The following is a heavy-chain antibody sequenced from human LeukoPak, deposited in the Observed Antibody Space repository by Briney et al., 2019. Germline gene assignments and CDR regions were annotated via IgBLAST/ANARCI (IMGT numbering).Heavy chain of an antibody. Sequence: GGSLRLSCAASGFTFSSYAMRWVRQAPGKGLEWVSAISGSGGSTYYADSVKGRFTISRDNSKNTLYLQMNSLRAEDTAVYYCAKASGSDILTGYYAFDIWGQGTMVTVSS. CDR1: GFTFSSYA. J-gene: IGHJ3*02. CDR3: AKASGSDILTGYYAFDI. V-gene: IGHV3-23*01. CDR2: ISGSGGST. D-gene: IGHD3-9*01.